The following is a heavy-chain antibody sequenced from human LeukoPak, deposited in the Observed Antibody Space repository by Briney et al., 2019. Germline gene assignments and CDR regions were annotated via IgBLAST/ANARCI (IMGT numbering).Heavy chain of an antibody. V-gene: IGHV4-4*08. D-gene: IGHD4-17*01. Sequence: SETLSLTCTVSGGSISSYYWSWIRQPPGKGLEWIGYIYTSGSTNYNPSLKSRVTISVDTSKNQFSLKLSSVTAAVTAVYYCARTTGILFDPWGQGTLVTVSS. J-gene: IGHJ5*02. CDR3: ARTTGILFDP. CDR2: IYTSGST. CDR1: GGSISSYY.